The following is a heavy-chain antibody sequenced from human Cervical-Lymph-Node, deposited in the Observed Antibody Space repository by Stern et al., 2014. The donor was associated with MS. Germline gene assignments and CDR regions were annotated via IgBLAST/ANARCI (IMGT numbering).Heavy chain of an antibody. Sequence: EVQLVESGGGLVKPGGSLRLSCAASGFTFSSYSMNWVRQAPGKGLEWVSSISTSSSSIYYADSVKGRFTISRDNAKNSLYLQMNSLRAEDTAVYYCARDRLNDFWSNYVPGEYYYYYGMDVWGQGTTVTVSS. D-gene: IGHD3-3*01. CDR3: ARDRLNDFWSNYVPGEYYYYYGMDV. V-gene: IGHV3-21*01. J-gene: IGHJ6*02. CDR1: GFTFSSYS. CDR2: ISTSSSSI.